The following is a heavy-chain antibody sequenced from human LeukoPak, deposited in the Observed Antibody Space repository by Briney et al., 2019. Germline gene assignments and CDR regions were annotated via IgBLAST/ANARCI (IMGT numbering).Heavy chain of an antibody. J-gene: IGHJ4*02. Sequence: SETLSLTCAVYGGSFSDYYWNWIRQPPGKGLEWIGEINHSGSTNYNPSLKSRATISVDTSKNQFSLKLSSVTAADTAVYYCARSPYNTFFNYWGQGTLVTVSS. V-gene: IGHV4-34*01. CDR1: GGSFSDYY. D-gene: IGHD1-14*01. CDR2: INHSGST. CDR3: ARSPYNTFFNY.